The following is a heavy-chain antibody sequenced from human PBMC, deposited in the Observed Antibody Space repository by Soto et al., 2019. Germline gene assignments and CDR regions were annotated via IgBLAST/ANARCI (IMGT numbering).Heavy chain of an antibody. J-gene: IGHJ4*02. CDR3: AKERWAAAGTPTLDY. Sequence: EVQLLESGGGLVQPGGSLRLSCAASGFTFSSYAMSWVRQAPGKGLEWVSAISGGTSSTYYADSVKGRFTISRDNSKNTLYLQRNSLRAEDTAVYYCAKERWAAAGTPTLDYWGQGTLGTVSS. CDR2: ISGGTSST. D-gene: IGHD6-13*01. V-gene: IGHV3-23*01. CDR1: GFTFSSYA.